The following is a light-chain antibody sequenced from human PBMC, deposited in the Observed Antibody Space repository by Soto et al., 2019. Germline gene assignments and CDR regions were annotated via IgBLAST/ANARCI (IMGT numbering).Light chain of an antibody. CDR1: QSVGSK. V-gene: IGKV3-15*01. CDR2: DAS. J-gene: IGKJ1*01. CDR3: QQYNNWPRT. Sequence: EIVMTQSPATLSVSPGERATLSCRASQSVGSKLAWHQQRPGQAPRLLIYDASTRATGIPARFSGSGSGTEFTLTISSLQSEDFAVYYCQQYNNWPRTFGQGTEV.